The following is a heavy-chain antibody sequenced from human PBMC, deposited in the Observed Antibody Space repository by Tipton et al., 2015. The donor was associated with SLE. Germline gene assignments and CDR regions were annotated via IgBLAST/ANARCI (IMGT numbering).Heavy chain of an antibody. D-gene: IGHD6-13*01. J-gene: IGHJ5*02. CDR2: IYYIGST. Sequence: TLSFTCTVSGGSISSYYWSWIRQPPGKGLEWIGYIYYIGSTNYNPSLKSRVTISVDTSKNQLSLKLSSVTAADTAVYYCARDLGLYSSSWYEGFDPWGQGTLVTVSS. CDR3: ARDLGLYSSSWYEGFDP. V-gene: IGHV4-59*01. CDR1: GGSISSYY.